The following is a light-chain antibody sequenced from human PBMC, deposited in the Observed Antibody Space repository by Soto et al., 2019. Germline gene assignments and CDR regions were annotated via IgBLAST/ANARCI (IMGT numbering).Light chain of an antibody. Sequence: QPVLTQPPSASGTPGQRVTISCSGSSSNIGTNYVYWYQQLPGTAPKLLIYRNNQRPSGVPDRFSGSKSGTSASLAISGLRSDDEAEYYCAAWDDSLSGHYVFGTGTKLTVL. CDR3: AAWDDSLSGHYV. J-gene: IGLJ1*01. CDR1: SSNIGTNY. V-gene: IGLV1-47*01. CDR2: RNN.